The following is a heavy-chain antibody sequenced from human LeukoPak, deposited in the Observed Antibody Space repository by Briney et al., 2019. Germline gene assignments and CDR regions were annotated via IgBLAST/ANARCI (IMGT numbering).Heavy chain of an antibody. V-gene: IGHV1-18*01. Sequence: ASVKVSCKASGYTFTSYGISWVRQAPGQGLVWMGWISAYNGNTNYAQTLQGRVTMTTDTSTSTAYMELRSLRSDDTAVYYCARDNSPFYDILTGYDYWGQGTLVTVSS. CDR1: GYTFTSYG. J-gene: IGHJ4*02. CDR3: ARDNSPFYDILTGYDY. D-gene: IGHD3-9*01. CDR2: ISAYNGNT.